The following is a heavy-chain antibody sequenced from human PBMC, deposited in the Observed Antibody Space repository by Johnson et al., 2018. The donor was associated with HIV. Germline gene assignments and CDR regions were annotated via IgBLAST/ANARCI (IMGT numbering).Heavy chain of an antibody. CDR1: GFTFDDYG. CDR3: AGGGSRAARREALDI. Sequence: QVQLVESGGGLVQPGGSLRLSCAASGFTFDDYGMSWVRQAPGKGLEWVAVISYDGSNKYYADSVKGRFTISRDNSKNTLYLQMNSLRAEDTAVYYGAGGGSRAARREALDIWGQGTMVTVAS. V-gene: IGHV3-30*03. D-gene: IGHD6-6*01. CDR2: ISYDGSNK. J-gene: IGHJ3*02.